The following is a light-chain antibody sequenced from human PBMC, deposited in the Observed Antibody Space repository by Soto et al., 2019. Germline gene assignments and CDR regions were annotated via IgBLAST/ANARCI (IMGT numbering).Light chain of an antibody. J-gene: IGLJ1*01. CDR3: ISYTSSNTYV. CDR2: EVS. V-gene: IGLV2-14*01. CDR1: SSDVGGYKY. Sequence: QSVLTEPAAGSGSPGQSITISCTGTSSDVGGYKYVSWYQQHPGKGPKLMIYEVSNRPSGVSDRFSGSKSGNTASLTISGLQAEDESDYYCISYTSSNTYVFGTGTKVTVL.